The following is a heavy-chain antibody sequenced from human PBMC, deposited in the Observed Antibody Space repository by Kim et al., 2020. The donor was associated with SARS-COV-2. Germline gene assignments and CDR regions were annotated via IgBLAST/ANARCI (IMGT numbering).Heavy chain of an antibody. CDR2: IHSTGNT. V-gene: IGHV4-61*01. J-gene: IGHJ5*02. Sequence: SETLSLTCTVSGYLVSSGSYYWSWIRQPPGKGLEWIGYIHSTGNTKYSPPLKSRVTISVDTSNNQFSLKLASVTAAETAVYYCARGRYTGKYTNWFDPWGQGTLVTVSS. CDR1: GYLVSSGSYY. D-gene: IGHD1-26*01. CDR3: ARGRYTGKYTNWFDP.